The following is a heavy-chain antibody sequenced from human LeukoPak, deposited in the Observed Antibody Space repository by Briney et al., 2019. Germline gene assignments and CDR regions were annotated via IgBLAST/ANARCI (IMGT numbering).Heavy chain of an antibody. V-gene: IGHV4-34*01. Sequence: SETLSLTCAVYDGSFSGYYWSWIRQPPGKGLEWIGEINHSGSTNYNPSLKSRVTMSVDTSKNQFSLKLSSVTAADTAVYCARGLVKRFGDPIIQYYYMDVWGKGTTVTISS. CDR2: INHSGST. CDR3: ARGLVKRFGDPIIQYYYMDV. D-gene: IGHD3-10*01. CDR1: DGSFSGYY. J-gene: IGHJ6*03.